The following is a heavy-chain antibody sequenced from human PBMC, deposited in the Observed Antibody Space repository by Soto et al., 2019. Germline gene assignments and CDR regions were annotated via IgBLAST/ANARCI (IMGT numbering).Heavy chain of an antibody. D-gene: IGHD4-17*01. Sequence: ASVKVSCKASGYTFTSYYMHWVRQAPGQGLEWMGIINPSGGSTSYAQKFQGRVTMTRDTSTSTVSMELSSLRSEDTAVYYCASRRYYYGLIHYYGMDVPGQRTTVPGSS. CDR1: GYTFTSYY. V-gene: IGHV1-46*01. J-gene: IGHJ6*02. CDR3: ASRRYYYGLIHYYGMDV. CDR2: INPSGGST.